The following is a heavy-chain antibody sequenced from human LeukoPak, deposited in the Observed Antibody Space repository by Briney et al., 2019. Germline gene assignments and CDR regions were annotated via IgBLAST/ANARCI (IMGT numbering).Heavy chain of an antibody. CDR1: GYTFISYD. CDR3: ARDHRTESDGYYFVNELWYFDL. V-gene: IGHV1-3*01. Sequence: ASVKVSCKASGYTFISYDINWVRQAPGQRLEWMGWINPTNEKTKYSEKFQGRVTISRDTGASTVYMELGSLRSEDTAVYYRARDHRTESDGYYFVNELWYFDLWGRGTLVTVSS. CDR2: INPTNEKT. J-gene: IGHJ2*01. D-gene: IGHD3-22*01.